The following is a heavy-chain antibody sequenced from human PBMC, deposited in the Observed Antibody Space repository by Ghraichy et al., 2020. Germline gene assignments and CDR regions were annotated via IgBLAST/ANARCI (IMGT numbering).Heavy chain of an antibody. J-gene: IGHJ5*02. CDR2: IYTSGST. Sequence: GGSLRLSCAASGFSVSSNYMSWVRQAPGKGLEWVSVIYTSGSTYYADSVKGRFTISRDNSKNTLYLQMNSLRAEDTAVYYCAREQTWSGYWHGWFDPWGQGTLVTVTS. D-gene: IGHD3-3*01. V-gene: IGHV3-53*01. CDR1: GFSVSSNY. CDR3: AREQTWSGYWHGWFDP.